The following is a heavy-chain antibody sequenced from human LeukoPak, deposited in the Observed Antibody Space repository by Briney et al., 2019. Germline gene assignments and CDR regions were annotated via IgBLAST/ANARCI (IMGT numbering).Heavy chain of an antibody. CDR2: ISNGDTTI. CDR3: AKGGPPVPAAIEDYYYYGMDV. CDR1: GFSVNAYA. J-gene: IGHJ6*02. Sequence: GGSLRLSCAASGFSVNAYAMTWVRQSPGKGLDWLSHISNGDTTIDYADSVKGRFSVSRDNSKNSLYLQMNSLRTEDTALYYCAKGGPPVPAAIEDYYYYGMDVWGQGTTVTVSS. D-gene: IGHD2-2*01. V-gene: IGHV3-43*02.